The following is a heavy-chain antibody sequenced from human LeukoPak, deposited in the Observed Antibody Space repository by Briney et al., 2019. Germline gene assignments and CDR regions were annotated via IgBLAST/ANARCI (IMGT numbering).Heavy chain of an antibody. CDR1: GGSISSSSYY. CDR2: IYYSGST. V-gene: IGHV4-61*01. Sequence: SETLSLTCTVSGGSISSSSYYWSWIRQPPGKGLEWIGYIYYSGSTNYNPSLKSRVTISVDTSKNQFSLKLSSVTAADTAVYYCARRLERRSPFDYWGQGTLVTVSS. D-gene: IGHD1-1*01. CDR3: ARRLERRSPFDY. J-gene: IGHJ4*02.